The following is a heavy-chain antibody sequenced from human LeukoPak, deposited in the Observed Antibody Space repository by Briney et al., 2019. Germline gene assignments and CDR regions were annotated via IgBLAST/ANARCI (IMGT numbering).Heavy chain of an antibody. Sequence: PGGSLRLSCAASGFTFSSYSMNWVRQAPGKGLEWVSYISSSSSTIYYADAVKGRFTISRDNAKNSLYLQMNSLRAEDTAVYYCARDSDALTGQGAFDIWGQGTMVTVSS. J-gene: IGHJ3*02. D-gene: IGHD1-20*01. CDR3: ARDSDALTGQGAFDI. V-gene: IGHV3-48*01. CDR1: GFTFSSYS. CDR2: ISSSSSTI.